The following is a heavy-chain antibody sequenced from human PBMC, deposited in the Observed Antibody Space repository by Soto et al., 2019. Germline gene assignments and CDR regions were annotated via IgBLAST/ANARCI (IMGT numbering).Heavy chain of an antibody. CDR2: ISWNSGSI. CDR3: AKSPYSNYAYGMDV. J-gene: IGHJ6*02. CDR1: GFTFDDYA. D-gene: IGHD4-4*01. Sequence: SLRLSCAASGFTFDDYAMHWVRQVPGKGLEWVSGISWNSGSIGYADSVKGRFTISRDNAKNSLYLQMNSLRVEDTALYYCAKSPYSNYAYGMDVWGQGTTVTVSS. V-gene: IGHV3-9*01.